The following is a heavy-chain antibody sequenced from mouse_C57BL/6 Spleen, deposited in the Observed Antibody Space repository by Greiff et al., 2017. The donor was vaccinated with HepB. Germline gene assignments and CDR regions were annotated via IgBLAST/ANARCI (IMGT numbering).Heavy chain of an antibody. CDR3: ALLRTDYYGSIDY. V-gene: IGHV1-50*01. Sequence: QVQLQQPGAELVKPGASVKLSCKASGYTFTSYWMQWVKQRPGQGLEWIGEIDPSDSYTNYNQKFKGKATLTVDTSSSTAYMQLSSLTSEDSAVYYCALLRTDYYGSIDYWGQGTTLTVSS. CDR2: IDPSDSYT. J-gene: IGHJ2*01. CDR1: GYTFTSYW. D-gene: IGHD1-1*01.